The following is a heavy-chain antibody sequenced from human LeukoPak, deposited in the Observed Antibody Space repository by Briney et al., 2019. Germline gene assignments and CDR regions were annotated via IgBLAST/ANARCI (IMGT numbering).Heavy chain of an antibody. Sequence: SGGSLRLSCAASGFTFSSYAMSWVRQAPGKGLEWVSAISGSGGSTYYADSVKGRFTISRDNSKNTLYLQMNSLRAEDTAVYYCAKDLVVVVAATPGGYYFDYWGQGTLVIVSS. CDR1: GFTFSSYA. J-gene: IGHJ4*02. CDR2: ISGSGGST. V-gene: IGHV3-23*01. D-gene: IGHD2-15*01. CDR3: AKDLVVVVAATPGGYYFDY.